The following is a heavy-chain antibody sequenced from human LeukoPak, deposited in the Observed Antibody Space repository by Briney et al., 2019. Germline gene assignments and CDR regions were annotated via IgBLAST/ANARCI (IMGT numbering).Heavy chain of an antibody. J-gene: IGHJ6*02. D-gene: IGHD5-12*01. CDR1: GFTFSSYS. CDR2: ISSSSSYI. CDR3: ARDPGGGYVFGYYYYGMDV. Sequence: GGSLRLSCAASGFTFSSYSMNWVRQAPGNGLEGVSSISSSSSYIYYADSVKGRFTISRDNAKNSLYLQMNSLRAEDTAVYYCARDPGGGYVFGYYYYGMDVWGQGTTVTVSS. V-gene: IGHV3-21*01.